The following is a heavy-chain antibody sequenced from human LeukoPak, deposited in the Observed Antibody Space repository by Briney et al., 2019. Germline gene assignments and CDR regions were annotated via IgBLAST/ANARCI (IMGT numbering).Heavy chain of an antibody. V-gene: IGHV4-31*03. CDR2: IYYRCSY. J-gene: IGHJ6*03. CDR1: GGSINRGGSY. Sequence: SQTLSLTSTVSGGSINRGGSYSSWIPQHPGKGLEWVGCIYYRCSYYYNQYLKSRVTLPLDTSTNQFSLNLSSVTAADTAVYSCARDKGAYRLIYYYMDVWEKGNTVTVSS. D-gene: IGHD1-14*01. CDR3: ARDKGAYRLIYYYMDV.